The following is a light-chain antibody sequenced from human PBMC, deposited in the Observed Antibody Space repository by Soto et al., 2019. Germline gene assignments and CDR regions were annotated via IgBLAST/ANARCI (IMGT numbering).Light chain of an antibody. V-gene: IGKV3-11*01. J-gene: IGKJ5*01. CDR2: GAS. CDR3: QEHNNWPLIT. Sequence: VLTQSPATLSLSPGERATLSCRATQGIDIWLAWYQQKPGHAPRLLLSGASNTATGIAGRFSGSGSGEDFPLTISSLAPEVSAIYYCQEHNNWPLITFGPGTRLEIK. CDR1: QGIDIW.